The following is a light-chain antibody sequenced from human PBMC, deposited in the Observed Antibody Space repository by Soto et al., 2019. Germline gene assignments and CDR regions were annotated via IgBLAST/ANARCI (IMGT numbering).Light chain of an antibody. J-gene: IGLJ1*01. V-gene: IGLV1-40*01. CDR2: GDS. Sequence: QSLLPQPPTGSGTPGNRVTISCTGSSSNSGPDYDVHWYQQLPGTAPKLLIYGDSNRPSGVPDRFSGSRSGTSASLAITGLQAEDEADYYCQSWDSSLSASVFGSGTNVTVL. CDR1: SSNSGPDYD. CDR3: QSWDSSLSASV.